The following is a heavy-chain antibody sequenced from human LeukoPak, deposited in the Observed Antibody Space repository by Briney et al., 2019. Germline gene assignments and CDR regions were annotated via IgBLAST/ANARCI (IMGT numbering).Heavy chain of an antibody. Sequence: GGSLRLSCAASGFTFDDYGMSWVRQAPGKGLEWVAGINRNGDSTGYADSVKGRFTISRDDAKNSLYLQMNSLRAEDTAVYYCARDLKAVAGTGDWGQGTLVTVSS. J-gene: IGHJ4*02. CDR3: ARDLKAVAGTGD. V-gene: IGHV3-20*04. D-gene: IGHD6-19*01. CDR1: GFTFDDYG. CDR2: INRNGDST.